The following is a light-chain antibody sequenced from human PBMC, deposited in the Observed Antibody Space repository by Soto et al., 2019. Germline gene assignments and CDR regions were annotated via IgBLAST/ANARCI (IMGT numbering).Light chain of an antibody. CDR3: QQYVRSPPSWT. Sequence: ETVLTQSPGTLSLSPGERATLSCRASQSISSSFLAWYQQKPGQAPRLLIYGASSRATGIPDRFSGSGSGTDFTLPISRLEPEDAAVYYCQQYVRSPPSWTFGQGTKVEIK. J-gene: IGKJ1*01. CDR1: QSISSSF. CDR2: GAS. V-gene: IGKV3-20*01.